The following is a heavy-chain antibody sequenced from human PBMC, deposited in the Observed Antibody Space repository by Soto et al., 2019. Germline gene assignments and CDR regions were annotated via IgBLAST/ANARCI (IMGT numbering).Heavy chain of an antibody. V-gene: IGHV3-30-3*01. Sequence: QVQLVESGGDVVQPGRSLRLSCVASGFTFSNYPMHWVRQAPGKGLEWVALISYDGTNKYHADSVKGRLTISRDNSKNALYLQMDSLRAEATAVYYCARAPTRERRRTYCDYWGQGTLVTVSS. J-gene: IGHJ4*02. CDR1: GFTFSNYP. CDR2: ISYDGTNK. D-gene: IGHD1-1*01. CDR3: ARAPTRERRRTYCDY.